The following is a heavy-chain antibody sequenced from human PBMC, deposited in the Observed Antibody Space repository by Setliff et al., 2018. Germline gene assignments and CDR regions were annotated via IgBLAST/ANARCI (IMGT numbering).Heavy chain of an antibody. V-gene: IGHV3-48*04. J-gene: IGHJ2*01. CDR3: ARSTLPYDSSGYYTGLYWYFDL. D-gene: IGHD3-22*01. CDR2: ISSSSSTI. CDR1: GFTFSSYS. Sequence: GGSLRLSCAASGFTFSSYSMNWVRQAPGKGLEWVSYISSSSSTIYYADSVKGRFTISRDNAKNSLYLQMNSLRAEDTAVFYCARSTLPYDSSGYYTGLYWYFDLWGRGTLVTVSS.